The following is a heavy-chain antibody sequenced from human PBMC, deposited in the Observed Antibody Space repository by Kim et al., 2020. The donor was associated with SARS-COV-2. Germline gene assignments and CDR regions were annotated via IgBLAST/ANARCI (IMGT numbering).Heavy chain of an antibody. CDR2: ITGSGDST. J-gene: IGHJ4*02. V-gene: IGHV3-23*01. CDR1: GFTFSSYA. D-gene: IGHD3-22*01. Sequence: GGSLRLSCTASGFTFSSYAMSWVRQAPGKGLEWVSGITGSGDSTYSADSVKGRFAISRDNYKNTLYLQMNSLRAEDAAVYYCAKGSRSSGYYVDNWGQGTLVTVSS. CDR3: AKGSRSSGYYVDN.